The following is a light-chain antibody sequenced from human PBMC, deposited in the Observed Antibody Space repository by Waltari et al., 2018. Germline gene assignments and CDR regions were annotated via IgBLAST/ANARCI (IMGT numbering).Light chain of an antibody. J-gene: IGKJ1*01. CDR2: VAS. Sequence: ETALTQSPGTLSLSPAERATLPCRASQSVCSRYLAWYQQKPGQAPRLLIYVASSRAIGIPDRFSGSGSETDFTLTISRLEPEDFAVYYCQQYCSSPRTFGQGTKVEIK. CDR1: QSVCSRY. CDR3: QQYCSSPRT. V-gene: IGKV3-20*01.